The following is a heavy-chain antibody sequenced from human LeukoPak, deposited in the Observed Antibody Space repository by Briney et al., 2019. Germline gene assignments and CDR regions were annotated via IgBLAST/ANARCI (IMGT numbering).Heavy chain of an antibody. CDR2: INHSGST. D-gene: IGHD3-10*01. Sequence: PSETQSLTCAVYGGSFSGYYWSWVRQPPGKGLEGMGEINHSGSTNYNPCLTSRGTISVETTKKKFSLKLSSVTAADTAVYYCARAAGHAGSPYYYYYYGMDVWGKGTTVTVSS. V-gene: IGHV4-34*01. CDR3: ARAAGHAGSPYYYYYYGMDV. CDR1: GGSFSGYY. J-gene: IGHJ6*04.